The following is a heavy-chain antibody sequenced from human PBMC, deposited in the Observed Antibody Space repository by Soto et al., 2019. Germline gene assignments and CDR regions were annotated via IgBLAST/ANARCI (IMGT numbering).Heavy chain of an antibody. J-gene: IGHJ5*02. V-gene: IGHV1-3*01. CDR2: INAGNGNT. CDR3: ASAGRGYSYGWFDP. Sequence: QVQLVQSGAEVKKPGASVKVSCKASGYTFTSYAMHWVRQAPGQRLEWMGWINAGNGNTKYSQKFQGRGTITRETSANTAYMELSSQRSEETAVYYCASAGRGYSYGWFDPWGQGTLVTVSS. D-gene: IGHD5-18*01. CDR1: GYTFTSYA.